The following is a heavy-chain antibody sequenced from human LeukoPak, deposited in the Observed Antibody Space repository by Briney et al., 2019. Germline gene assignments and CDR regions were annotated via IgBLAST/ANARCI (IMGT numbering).Heavy chain of an antibody. Sequence: PGGSLRLSCAASGFTFSAFGMHWVRQAPGKGLEWVAFIRYDGSSKFYADSVKGRFTISRDNSKNTLYLQMNSLRAEDTAVYYCAKDPYYGSGSYRSVDYWGQGTLVTVSS. D-gene: IGHD3-10*01. J-gene: IGHJ4*02. CDR1: GFTFSAFG. V-gene: IGHV3-30*02. CDR3: AKDPYYGSGSYRSVDY. CDR2: IRYDGSSK.